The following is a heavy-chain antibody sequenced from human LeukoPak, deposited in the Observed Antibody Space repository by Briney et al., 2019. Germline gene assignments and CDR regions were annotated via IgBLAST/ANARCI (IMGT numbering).Heavy chain of an antibody. J-gene: IGHJ4*02. CDR1: GDSVSSNSAA. V-gene: IGHV6-1*01. D-gene: IGHD3-22*01. CDR3: ARDYDSSGHGAFDY. Sequence: SQTLSLTCAIPGDSVSSNSAAWNWIRQSPSRGLEWLGRTYYRSKWYNDYAVSVKSRITINPDTSKNQFSLQLNSVTPEDTAVYYCARDYDSSGHGAFDYWGQGTLVTVSS. CDR2: TYYRSKWYN.